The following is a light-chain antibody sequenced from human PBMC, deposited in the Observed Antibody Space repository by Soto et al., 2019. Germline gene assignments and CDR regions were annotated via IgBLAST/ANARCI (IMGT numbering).Light chain of an antibody. CDR2: ETS. J-gene: IGKJ4*01. V-gene: IGKV1-39*01. CDR1: QSISRY. Sequence: DIQMTQSPSSLSASVGDRVTITCRASQSISRYLNWYQQKPGRPPTLLIFETSTLQSGVPSRFSGRGVGSDFILTISSLQPEDFAVYYCLQSFTTPLTFGGGTTVEIQ. CDR3: LQSFTTPLT.